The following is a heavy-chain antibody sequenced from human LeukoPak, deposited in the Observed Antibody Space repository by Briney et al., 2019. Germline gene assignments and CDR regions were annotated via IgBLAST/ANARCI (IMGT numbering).Heavy chain of an antibody. Sequence: GGSLRLSCAASGFTFDDYAMHWVRQAPGKGLGWVSGISWNSGSIGYADSVKGRFTISRDNAKNSLYLQMNSLRAEDTALYYCASQYYYGSGTQPYYYYGMDVWGQGTTVTVSS. J-gene: IGHJ6*02. D-gene: IGHD3-10*01. CDR2: ISWNSGSI. CDR1: GFTFDDYA. V-gene: IGHV3-9*01. CDR3: ASQYYYGSGTQPYYYYGMDV.